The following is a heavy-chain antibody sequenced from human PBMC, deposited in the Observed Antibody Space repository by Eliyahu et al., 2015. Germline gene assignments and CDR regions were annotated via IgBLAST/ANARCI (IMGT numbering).Heavy chain of an antibody. CDR2: IRAYNGNT. CDR3: ARGPSWSSNWFDP. J-gene: IGHJ5*02. V-gene: IGHV1-18*04. D-gene: IGHD6-13*01. CDR1: GYTFISYD. Sequence: EVKKPGASVKVACKASGYTFISYDITWVRQAPAQGLEWMGWIRAYNGNTNYAQSLQGRVTMTTDTSTSTVYMELRSLRSDDTAVYYCARGPSWSSNWFDPWGQGTLVTVSS.